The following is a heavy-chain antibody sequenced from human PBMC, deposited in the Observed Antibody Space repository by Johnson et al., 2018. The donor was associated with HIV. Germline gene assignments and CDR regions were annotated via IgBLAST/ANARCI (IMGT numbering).Heavy chain of an antibody. D-gene: IGHD1-1*01. V-gene: IGHV3-30*02. CDR2: IRYDGSRK. CDR1: GFTFSSYG. CDR3: ARVTRYNWNSGAFDI. J-gene: IGHJ3*02. Sequence: VQLVESGGGVVQPGGSLRLSCAASGFTFSSYGMHWVRQAPGKGLEWVAFIRYDGSRKYYPDSVKGRFTISRVNSKNMLYLQMNSLRAEETALYYCARVTRYNWNSGAFDIWGQGTMVTVSS.